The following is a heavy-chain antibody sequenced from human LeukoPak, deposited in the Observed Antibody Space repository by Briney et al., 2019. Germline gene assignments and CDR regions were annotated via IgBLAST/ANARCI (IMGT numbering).Heavy chain of an antibody. CDR2: IWNDGSTK. CDR3: ARGWTGTTPEYFDY. D-gene: IGHD1-1*01. V-gene: IGHV3-33*01. Sequence: GGSLRLSCVASGFPFSIYGLHWVRQAPGKGLEWLAVIWNDGSTKFYADPVRGRFSISRDNSKNTMYLQMNALRAEDTAVYYCARGWTGTTPEYFDYWGQGTLVTVSS. CDR1: GFPFSIYG. J-gene: IGHJ4*02.